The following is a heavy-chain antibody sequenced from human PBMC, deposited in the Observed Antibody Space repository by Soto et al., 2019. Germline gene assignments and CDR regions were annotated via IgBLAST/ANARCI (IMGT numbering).Heavy chain of an antibody. D-gene: IGHD6-19*01. CDR3: ARPEDSSGWFRLHY. J-gene: IGHJ4*02. V-gene: IGHV1-3*01. CDR1: GYTFTSYA. CDR2: INAGNGNT. Sequence: ATVKVSCKASGYTFTSYAMHWVRQAPGQRLEWMGWINAGNGNTKYSQKFQGRVTITRDTSASTAYMELSSPRSEDTAVYYCARPEDSSGWFRLHYWGQGTLVTVSS.